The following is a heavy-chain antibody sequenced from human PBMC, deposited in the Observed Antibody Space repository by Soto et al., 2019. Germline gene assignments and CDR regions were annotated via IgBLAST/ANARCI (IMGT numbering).Heavy chain of an antibody. CDR2: IYSGGST. CDR3: AREWYYYDSSGYYY. CDR1: GFTVSSNY. Sequence: GGSLRLSCAASGFTVSSNYMSWVRQAPGKGLEWVSVIYSGGSTYYADSVKGRFTISRDNSKNTLYLQMNSLRAEDTAVYYCAREWYYYDSSGYYYWGQGTLVTV. D-gene: IGHD3-22*01. V-gene: IGHV3-53*01. J-gene: IGHJ4*02.